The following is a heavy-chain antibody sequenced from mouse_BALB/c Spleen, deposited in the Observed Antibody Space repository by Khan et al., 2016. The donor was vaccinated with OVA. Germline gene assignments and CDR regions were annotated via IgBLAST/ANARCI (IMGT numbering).Heavy chain of an antibody. Sequence: EVKLLESGGDLVKPGGSLKLSCAASGFTFSTYGMSWVRQSPDKRLEWVATISTGGSYTYYPDNVKGRFTISRDNAKNTLYLQMRSLKSEDTAMYYCARLAYYYNSEGFAYRGQGTLVTVSA. CDR1: GFTFSTYG. D-gene: IGHD1-1*02. J-gene: IGHJ3*01. CDR2: ISTGGSYT. V-gene: IGHV5-6*01. CDR3: ARLAYYYNSEGFAY.